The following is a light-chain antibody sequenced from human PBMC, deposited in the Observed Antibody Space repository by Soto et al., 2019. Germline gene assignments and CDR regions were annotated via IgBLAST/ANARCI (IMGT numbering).Light chain of an antibody. CDR3: QSYDSSLTGYV. J-gene: IGLJ1*01. V-gene: IGLV1-40*01. CDR1: NSNVGAGYD. CDR2: VNT. Sequence: QSVLTQPPSVSGAPGQSVTISCSGSNSNVGAGYDVNWYQQLPGTAPKLLIYVNTNRPSGVPDRFSGSKSGTSASLAITGLQAEDEADYYCQSYDSSLTGYVFGTGTKVTVL.